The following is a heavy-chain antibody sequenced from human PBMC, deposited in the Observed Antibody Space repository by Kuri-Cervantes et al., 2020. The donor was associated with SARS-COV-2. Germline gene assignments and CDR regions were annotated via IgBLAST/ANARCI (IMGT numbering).Heavy chain of an antibody. D-gene: IGHD6-13*01. CDR1: GFSLSTRGVG. V-gene: IGHV2-5*01. CDR3: ARDIAAAGTGYFDY. Sequence: SGPTLVKPTQTLTLTCTFSGFSLSTRGVGVGWIRQPPGKALEWLALIYWNDDKRYSPSLKSRLTITKDTPKNQVVLTMTNTDPVDTATYYCARDIAAAGTGYFDYWGQGTLVTVSS. CDR2: IYWNDDK. J-gene: IGHJ4*02.